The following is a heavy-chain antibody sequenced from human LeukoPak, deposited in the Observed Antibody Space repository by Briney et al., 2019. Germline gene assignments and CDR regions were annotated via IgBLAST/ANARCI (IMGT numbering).Heavy chain of an antibody. CDR3: ASQYYYDSSGYYSAFDI. D-gene: IGHD3-22*01. Sequence: ASVKVSCKASGYTFTSYDINWVRQATGQGLEWMGWMNPNSGNTGYAQKFQGRVTMTRNTSISTAYMELSSLRSEDTAVYYCASQYYYDSSGYYSAFDIWDQGTMVTVSS. CDR1: GYTFTSYD. J-gene: IGHJ3*02. V-gene: IGHV1-8*01. CDR2: MNPNSGNT.